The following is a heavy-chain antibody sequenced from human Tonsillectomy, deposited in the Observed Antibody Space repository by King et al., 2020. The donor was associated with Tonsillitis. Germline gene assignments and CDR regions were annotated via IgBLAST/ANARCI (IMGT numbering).Heavy chain of an antibody. CDR1: GFTFSGCG. J-gene: IGHJ4*02. V-gene: IGHV3-30*18. D-gene: IGHD2-2*01. Sequence: VQLVQSGGGVVQPGRSLRLSCTASGFTFSGCGMHWVPQSPGKGLDWGSAVSYDGSEQAYGESVRGRFTISRANSRNTLYLQVNSLRADDTAVYYCAKEGGAQYCSSATCSADYWGQGTLVTVSS. CDR2: VSYDGSEQ. CDR3: AKEGGAQYCSSATCSADY.